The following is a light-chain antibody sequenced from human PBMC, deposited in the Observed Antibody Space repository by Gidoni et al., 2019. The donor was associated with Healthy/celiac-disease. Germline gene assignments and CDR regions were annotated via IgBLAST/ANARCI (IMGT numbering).Light chain of an antibody. Sequence: QSALTQPASVSGSPGQSITISCTGTSSDVGSYNLVSWYQQDPGKAPKLMIYEVSKRPSGVSNRFSGSKSGNTASLTISGLQAEDEADYYCCSYAGSSTRWVFGGGTKLTVL. CDR3: CSYAGSSTRWV. CDR1: SSDVGSYNL. CDR2: EVS. J-gene: IGLJ3*02. V-gene: IGLV2-23*02.